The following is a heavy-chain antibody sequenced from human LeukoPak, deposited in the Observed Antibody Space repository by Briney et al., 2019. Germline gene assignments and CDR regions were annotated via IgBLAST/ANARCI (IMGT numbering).Heavy chain of an antibody. CDR1: GGSIHTYY. D-gene: IGHD3-3*01. J-gene: IGHJ3*02. V-gene: IGHV4-4*07. CDR3: ARTYYDFWSGQASEDAFDI. Sequence: SETLSLTCTVSGGSIHTYYWTWIRQPAGKGLEWIGRIYTSGSTNYNPSLKSRVTMSVDTSKNHFSLKLSSVTAADTAVYYCARTYYDFWSGQASEDAFDIWGQGTMVTVSS. CDR2: IYTSGST.